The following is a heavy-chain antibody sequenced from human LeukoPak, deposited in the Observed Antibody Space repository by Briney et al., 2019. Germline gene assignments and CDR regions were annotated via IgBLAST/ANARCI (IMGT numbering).Heavy chain of an antibody. D-gene: IGHD3-22*01. V-gene: IGHV1-58*02. J-gene: IGHJ4*02. CDR3: AARYYYDSSGYYY. Sequence: SVKVSCKASGFTFTSSAMQWVRQARGQRLEWIGWIVVGSGNTNYAQKFQERVTITRDMSTSTAYMELSSLRSEDTAVYYCAARYYYDSSGYYYWGQGTLVTVSS. CDR1: GFTFTSSA. CDR2: IVVGSGNT.